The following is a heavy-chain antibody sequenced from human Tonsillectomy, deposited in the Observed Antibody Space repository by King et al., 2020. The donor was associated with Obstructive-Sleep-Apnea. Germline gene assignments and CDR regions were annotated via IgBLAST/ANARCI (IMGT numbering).Heavy chain of an antibody. Sequence: VQLQESGPALVKPSETLSLTCTVSGGSISSYHWSWIRQPPGKGLEWIGYISYTGSTNYNPSLKSRVNISVDTSKNQFSLRLNSVTAADTAVYYCAKLATTVRGWFEPWGQGTLVAVSS. D-gene: IGHD4-17*01. V-gene: IGHV4-59*08. CDR2: ISYTGST. CDR1: GGSISSYH. CDR3: AKLATTVRGWFEP. J-gene: IGHJ5*02.